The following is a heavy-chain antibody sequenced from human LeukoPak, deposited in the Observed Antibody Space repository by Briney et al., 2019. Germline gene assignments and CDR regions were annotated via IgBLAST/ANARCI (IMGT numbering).Heavy chain of an antibody. CDR3: ARDAQISAAAYYFDY. J-gene: IGHJ4*02. D-gene: IGHD6-13*01. CDR1: GFTFSNFG. V-gene: IGHV3-30*19. CDR2: ISTDGRDI. Sequence: PGGSLRLSCAASGFTFSNFGMHWVRQAPGKGLEWVTVISTDGRDIKYADSVKGRFTISRDSSKNTLSLQMNSLRDDDTAVYYCARDAQISAAAYYFDYWGQGTLVTVSS.